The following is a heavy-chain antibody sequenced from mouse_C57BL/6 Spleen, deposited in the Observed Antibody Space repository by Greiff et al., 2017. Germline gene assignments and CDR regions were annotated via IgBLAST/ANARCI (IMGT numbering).Heavy chain of an antibody. CDR1: GYTFTSYW. V-gene: IGHV1-64*01. J-gene: IGHJ3*01. CDR2: IHPNSGNT. CDR3: ARSYYGNYWFAY. D-gene: IGHD2-10*01. Sequence: QVQLQQPGAELVKPGASVKLSCKASGYTFTSYWMHWVKQRPGQGLEWIGMIHPNSGNTNYNEKFKSKATLTVDQSSSTAYMQLSSLTSEDSAVYYCARSYYGNYWFAYWGQGALVTVSA.